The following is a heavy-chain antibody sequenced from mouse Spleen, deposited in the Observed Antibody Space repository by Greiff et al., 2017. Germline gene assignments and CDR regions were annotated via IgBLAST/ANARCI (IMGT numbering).Heavy chain of an antibody. CDR3: ARDDYDPMDY. D-gene: IGHD2-4*01. CDR1: GYTFTSYW. CDR2: IHPNSGST. V-gene: IGHV1-64*01. J-gene: IGHJ4*01. Sequence: QVQLKQPGAELVKPGASVKLSCKASGYTFTSYWMHWVKQRPGQGLEWIGMIHPNSGSTNYNEKFKSKATLTVDKSSSTAYMQLSSLTSEDSAVYYCARDDYDPMDYWGQGTSVTVSS.